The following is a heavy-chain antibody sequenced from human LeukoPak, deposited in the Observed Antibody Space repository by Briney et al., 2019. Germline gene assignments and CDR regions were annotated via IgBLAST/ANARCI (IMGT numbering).Heavy chain of an antibody. V-gene: IGHV1-2*02. CDR3: ARDVGDSSSWYVSWFDP. Sequence: GASVKVSCKASGYTFTGYYMHWVRQAPGQGLEWMGWINPNSGGTNYAQKFQGRVTMTRDTSFSTAYMELSRLRSDYTAVYYCARDVGDSSSWYVSWFDPWGQGTLVTVSS. D-gene: IGHD6-13*01. CDR2: INPNSGGT. CDR1: GYTFTGYY. J-gene: IGHJ5*02.